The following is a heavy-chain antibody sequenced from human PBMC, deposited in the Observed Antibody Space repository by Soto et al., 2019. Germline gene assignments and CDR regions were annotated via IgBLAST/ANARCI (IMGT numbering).Heavy chain of an antibody. Sequence: EVQLVESGGDLVQPGGSLRLSCATSGFTFSTYSMNWVRQAPGKGLEWVSYISSSSSTIYYADSVKGRFTISRDNAKNSLSLQMNSLRTEDTAVYYCARLCTSYSTFDALNIWGQGTMVTVSS. CDR1: GFTFSTYS. J-gene: IGHJ3*02. CDR3: ARLCTSYSTFDALNI. CDR2: ISSSSSTI. D-gene: IGHD2-15*01. V-gene: IGHV3-48*01.